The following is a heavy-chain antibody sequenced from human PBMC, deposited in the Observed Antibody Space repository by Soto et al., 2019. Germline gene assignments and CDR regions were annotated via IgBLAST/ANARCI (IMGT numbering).Heavy chain of an antibody. CDR2: INPNSGGT. V-gene: IGHV1-2*04. D-gene: IGHD2-2*01. J-gene: IGHJ4*02. CDR3: ARDPRDIVVVQSSIYHPDYFAY. Sequence: ASVKVSCKASGYTFTGYYMHWVRQAPGQGLEWMGWINPNSGGTNYAQKFQGWVTMTRDTSISTAYMELSRLRSDDTAVYYCARDPRDIVVVQSSIYHPDYFAYWAQGSLVLVSS. CDR1: GYTFTGYY.